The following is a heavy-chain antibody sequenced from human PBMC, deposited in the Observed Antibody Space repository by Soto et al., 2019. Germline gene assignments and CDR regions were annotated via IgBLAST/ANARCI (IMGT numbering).Heavy chain of an antibody. CDR3: AEDRFYQLRHENWFDP. Sequence: PGGSLRLSCAASGFIFSSYAINWVRQAPGKGLEWVSVISCSGGSTYYADSVKGRFTISRDNSKNTLYLQMNSLRAEDTAVYYCAEDRFYQLRHENWFDPWGQGTLVTVSS. CDR2: ISCSGGST. V-gene: IGHV3-23*01. J-gene: IGHJ5*02. D-gene: IGHD2-2*01. CDR1: GFIFSSYA.